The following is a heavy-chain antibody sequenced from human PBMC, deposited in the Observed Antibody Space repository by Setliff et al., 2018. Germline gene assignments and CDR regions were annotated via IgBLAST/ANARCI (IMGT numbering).Heavy chain of an antibody. CDR1: GFTFSTSS. V-gene: IGHV3-48*04. CDR3: ARVASAPYGSGSDYIRALDY. J-gene: IGHJ4*02. CDR2: ISRTYSTI. D-gene: IGHD3-10*01. Sequence: GGSLRLSCAASGFTFSTSSMNWVRLAPGEGLEWVSYISRTYSTIYYADSVKGRFTISKDNAKNSLYLQMNSLRAEDTAVYYCARVASAPYGSGSDYIRALDYWGQGTLVTVSS.